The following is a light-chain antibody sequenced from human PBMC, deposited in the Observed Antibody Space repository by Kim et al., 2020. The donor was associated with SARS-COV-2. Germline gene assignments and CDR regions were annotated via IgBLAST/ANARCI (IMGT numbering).Light chain of an antibody. CDR1: QSVSSY. J-gene: IGKJ4*01. V-gene: IGKV3-11*01. CDR3: QQRSNWPPALT. Sequence: PGERATLSCRASQSVSSYVAWYQPNPGQAPRLLIYDATNTTTGIPARFSGSGSGTDFTLTISSLEPEDFAVYYCQQRSNWPPALTFGGGTKVDIK. CDR2: DAT.